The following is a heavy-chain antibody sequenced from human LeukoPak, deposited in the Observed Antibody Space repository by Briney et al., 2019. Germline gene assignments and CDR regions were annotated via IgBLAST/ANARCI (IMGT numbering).Heavy chain of an antibody. D-gene: IGHD5-12*01. CDR3: AKSLLENSGFDYNWFDP. CDR2: ISGGGGST. Sequence: GGSLRLSCAASGFIFNNYAMNWVRQAPGGVLEWVSVISGGGGSTYYAESVMGRFTISRDNSKNTLYLQMNSLRVEDTAVYYSAKSLLENSGFDYNWFDPWGQGTLVTVSS. CDR1: GFIFNNYA. V-gene: IGHV3-23*01. J-gene: IGHJ5*02.